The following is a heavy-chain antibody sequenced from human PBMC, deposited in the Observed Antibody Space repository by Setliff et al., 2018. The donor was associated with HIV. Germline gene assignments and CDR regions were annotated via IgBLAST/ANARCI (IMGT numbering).Heavy chain of an antibody. D-gene: IGHD1-26*01. J-gene: IGHJ4*02. CDR2: ISHRGST. CDR3: ARGTDETIVPSSPKYFDF. Sequence: LSLTCAVSGDSFTNYFWSWVRLPPNMGLEWIGGISHRGSTIYNPSLKSRVTMSVDTSKSQFSLRLSFVTAADTAIYFCARGTDETIVPSSPKYFDFWGQGSLVTVS. V-gene: IGHV4-34*01. CDR1: GDSFTNYF.